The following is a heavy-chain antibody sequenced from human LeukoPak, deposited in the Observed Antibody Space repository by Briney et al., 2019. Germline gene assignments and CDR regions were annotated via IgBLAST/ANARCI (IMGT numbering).Heavy chain of an antibody. CDR2: IRTKAHGGTT. D-gene: IGHD5-18*01. CDR3: TRRGYSYGYLDY. V-gene: IGHV3-49*04. CDR1: GFTFGDNS. Sequence: GRSLRLSCTASGFTFGDNSMGWVRQAPGKGLEWVGFIRTKAHGGTTEYAASVKGRFIISRDDSKSIAYLQMNSLKTEDTAVYYCTRRGYSYGYLDYWGRGTLVTVSS. J-gene: IGHJ4*02.